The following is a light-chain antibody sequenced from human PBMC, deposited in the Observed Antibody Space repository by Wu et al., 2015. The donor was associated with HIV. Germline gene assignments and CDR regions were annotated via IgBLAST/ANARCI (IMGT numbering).Light chain of an antibody. CDR2: GAT. CDR3: LQHNTYPHT. Sequence: DIQMTQSPSAMSASVGDRVTVTCRASQDINNFLAWFQQKPGKVPKRLIYGATTLQSGVPSRFSGNRSGTEFTLSISSLQPEDSATYYCLQHNTYPHTFGQGTKVEI. J-gene: IGKJ1*01. CDR1: QDINNF. V-gene: IGKV1-17*03.